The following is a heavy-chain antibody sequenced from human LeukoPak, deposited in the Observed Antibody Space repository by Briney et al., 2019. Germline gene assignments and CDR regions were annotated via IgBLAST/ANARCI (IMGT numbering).Heavy chain of an antibody. CDR3: AKTTSGYFYDAFDI. CDR1: GFTFDDCT. Sequence: HPGGSLRLSCAASGFTFDDCTMHWVRQAPGKGLEWVSGISWNSGSIAYADSVKGRFTISRDNAKNSLYLQMNNLRAEDLALYYCAKTTSGYFYDAFDIWGQGTMVTVSS. J-gene: IGHJ3*02. D-gene: IGHD3-22*01. V-gene: IGHV3-9*03. CDR2: ISWNSGSI.